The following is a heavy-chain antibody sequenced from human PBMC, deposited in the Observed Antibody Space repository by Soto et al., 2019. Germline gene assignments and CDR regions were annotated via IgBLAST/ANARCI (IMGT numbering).Heavy chain of an antibody. D-gene: IGHD3-3*01. J-gene: IGHJ6*02. Sequence: ASVKVSCKASGGTFSSYAISWVRQAPGQGLEWMGGIIPIFGTANYAQKFQGRVTITADESTSTAYMELSSLRSEDTAVYYCARGRVTIFGVVTYYYYGMDVWGQGTTVTVSS. CDR3: ARGRVTIFGVVTYYYYGMDV. V-gene: IGHV1-69*13. CDR2: IIPIFGTA. CDR1: GGTFSSYA.